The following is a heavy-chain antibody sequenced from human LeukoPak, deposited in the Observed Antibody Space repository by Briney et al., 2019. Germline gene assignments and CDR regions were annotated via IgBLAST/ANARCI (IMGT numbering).Heavy chain of an antibody. CDR2: IKQDGSEK. V-gene: IGHV3-7*01. CDR1: GFTFSSYW. CDR3: ASQISPYYGSSGRSYAFDI. Sequence: GGSLRLSCAASGFTFSSYWMSWVRQAPGKGLEWVANIKQDGSEKYYVDSVKGRFTISRDNAKNSLYLQMNSLRAEDTAVYYCASQISPYYGSSGRSYAFDIWGQGTMVTVSS. D-gene: IGHD3-22*01. J-gene: IGHJ3*02.